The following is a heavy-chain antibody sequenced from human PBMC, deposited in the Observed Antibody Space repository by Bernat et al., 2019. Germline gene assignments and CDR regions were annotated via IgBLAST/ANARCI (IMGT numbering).Heavy chain of an antibody. V-gene: IGHV4-34*01. D-gene: IGHD3-16*02. CDR3: ARGRVNDYVWGSYRYTPRYGMDV. J-gene: IGHJ6*02. CDR1: GGSFSGYY. Sequence: QVQLQQWGAGLLKPSETLSLTCAVYGGSFSGYYWSWIRQPPGKGLEWIGEINHSGSTNYNPSLKSRVTISVDTSRNQFSLKLSAVTAADTAVYYCARGRVNDYVWGSYRYTPRYGMDVWGQGTTVTVSS. CDR2: INHSGST.